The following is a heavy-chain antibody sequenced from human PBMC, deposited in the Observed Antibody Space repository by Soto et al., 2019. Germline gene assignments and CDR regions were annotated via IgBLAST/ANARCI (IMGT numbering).Heavy chain of an antibody. D-gene: IGHD5-12*01. CDR2: ITSGGDNL. CDR3: ARVEDGYNLYGIDV. J-gene: IGHJ6*02. Sequence: GVSLRLSCAASGFTFSDHFMSWIRQAPGKGLEWVSYITSGGDNLYYGDSVKGRFTISRDNAKNSLYLQMNSLRAEDTAVYYCARVEDGYNLYGIDVWGQGTTVTVSS. CDR1: GFTFSDHF. V-gene: IGHV3-11*01.